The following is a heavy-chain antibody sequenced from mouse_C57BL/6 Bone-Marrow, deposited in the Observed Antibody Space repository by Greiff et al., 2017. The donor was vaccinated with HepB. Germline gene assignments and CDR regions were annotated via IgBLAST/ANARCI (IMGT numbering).Heavy chain of an antibody. D-gene: IGHD4-1*01. CDR1: GYSITSGYY. CDR3: ARDGTDWYFDV. CDR2: ISYDGSN. J-gene: IGHJ1*03. V-gene: IGHV3-6*01. Sequence: EVKVEESGPGLVKPSQSLSLTCSVTGYSITSGYYWNWIRQFPGNKLEWMGYISYDGSNNYNPSLKNRISITRDTSKNQFFLKLNSVTTEDTATYYCARDGTDWYFDVWGTGTTVTVSS.